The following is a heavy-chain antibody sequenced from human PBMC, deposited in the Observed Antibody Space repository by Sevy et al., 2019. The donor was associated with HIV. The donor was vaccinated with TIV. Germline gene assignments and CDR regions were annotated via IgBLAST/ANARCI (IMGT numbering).Heavy chain of an antibody. CDR2: ISGSGGST. CDR3: AKGPPVLLWFGELYYFDY. CDR1: GFTFSSYA. V-gene: IGHV3-23*01. J-gene: IGHJ4*02. D-gene: IGHD3-10*01. Sequence: GGSLRLSCAASGFTFSSYAMSWVRQAPGKGLEWVSAISGSGGSTYYADSVKGRFTISRDNPKNTLYLQMNSLRAEDTAVYYCAKGPPVLLWFGELYYFDYWGQGTLVTVSS.